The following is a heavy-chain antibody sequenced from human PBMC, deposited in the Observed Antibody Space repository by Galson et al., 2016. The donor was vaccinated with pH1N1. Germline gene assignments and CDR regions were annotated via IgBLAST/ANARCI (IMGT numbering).Heavy chain of an antibody. CDR2: INTKTGNP. V-gene: IGHV7-4-1*02. CDR1: GFTFSNHG. Sequence: SVKVSCKASGFTFSNHGINWVRQAPGQGLEWMGWINTKTGNPTYAQGFTGRFVFSLDTSVNTAYLQINSLKADDTAVYYCARETPSPSPTVLLYFDWSRGLSAFDMWGRRTLVTVSS. J-gene: IGHJ3*02. D-gene: IGHD3-9*01. CDR3: ARETPSPSPTVLLYFDWSRGLSAFDM.